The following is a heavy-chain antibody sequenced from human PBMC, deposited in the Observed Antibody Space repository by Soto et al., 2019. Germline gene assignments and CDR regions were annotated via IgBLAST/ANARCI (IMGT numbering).Heavy chain of an antibody. CDR2: IYHSGST. D-gene: IGHD6-13*01. Sequence: QVQLQESGPGLVKPSGTLSLTCAVSGGSITSSNWLSWVRQPPGKGLEWIGEIYHSGSTNYNPCLKTRGTISVDKSKNQFSLNLSSVTAADTAVYYCARDRGIAAAGVWGQGILVTVSS. J-gene: IGHJ4*02. CDR3: ARDRGIAAAGV. CDR1: GGSITSSNW. V-gene: IGHV4-4*02.